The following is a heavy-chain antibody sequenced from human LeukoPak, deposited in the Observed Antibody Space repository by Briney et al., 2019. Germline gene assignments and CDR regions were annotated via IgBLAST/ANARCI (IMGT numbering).Heavy chain of an antibody. Sequence: SETLSLTCAVYGGSFSGYYWSWIRQPPGKGLEWIGEINHSGSTNYNPSLKSRVTISVDTSKNQFSLKLSSVTAADTAVYYCASERTYYYDSSGPSKNYYFDYWGQGTLVTVSS. CDR2: INHSGST. CDR3: ASERTYYYDSSGPSKNYYFDY. J-gene: IGHJ4*02. V-gene: IGHV4-34*01. CDR1: GGSFSGYY. D-gene: IGHD3-22*01.